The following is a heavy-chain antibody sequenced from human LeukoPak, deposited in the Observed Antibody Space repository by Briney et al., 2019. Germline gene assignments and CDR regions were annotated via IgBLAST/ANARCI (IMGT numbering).Heavy chain of an antibody. Sequence: GASVKVSCKVSGYTLTELSMHWVRQAPGKGLEWMGRFDPEDGETIYARKFQGRVTMTEDTSTNTAYMELSSLRSEDTAVYYCATQQLVRFVLRFQHWGQGTLVTVSS. J-gene: IGHJ1*01. V-gene: IGHV1-24*01. CDR3: ATQQLVRFVLRFQH. CDR1: GYTLTELS. D-gene: IGHD6-13*01. CDR2: FDPEDGET.